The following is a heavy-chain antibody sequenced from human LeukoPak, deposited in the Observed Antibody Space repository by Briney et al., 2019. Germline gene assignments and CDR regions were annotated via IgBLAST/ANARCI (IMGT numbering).Heavy chain of an antibody. Sequence: ASVKVSCKASGYTFTSYGISWVRQAPGQGLEWMGGIIPIFGTANYAQKFQGRVTITADESTSTAYMELSSLRSEDTAVYYCASSGYDSSGYYNWYFDLWGRGTLVTVSS. V-gene: IGHV1-69*13. CDR1: GYTFTSYG. CDR2: IIPIFGTA. CDR3: ASSGYDSSGYYNWYFDL. D-gene: IGHD3-22*01. J-gene: IGHJ2*01.